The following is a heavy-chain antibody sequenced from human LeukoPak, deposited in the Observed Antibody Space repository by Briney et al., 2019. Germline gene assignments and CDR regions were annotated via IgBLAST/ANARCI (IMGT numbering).Heavy chain of an antibody. CDR2: IWNDGSNK. Sequence: GRSLRLSCAASGFTFSHYGMHWVRQAPGRGLEWVAVIWNDGSNKYYADSVKGRFTISRDNSQNTVDLHMNSLRAEDTAVYCCAKDAQRGFDYSNSLEYWGQATLVTLSS. CDR1: GFTFSHYG. D-gene: IGHD4-11*01. J-gene: IGHJ4*02. CDR3: AKDAQRGFDYSNSLEY. V-gene: IGHV3-33*06.